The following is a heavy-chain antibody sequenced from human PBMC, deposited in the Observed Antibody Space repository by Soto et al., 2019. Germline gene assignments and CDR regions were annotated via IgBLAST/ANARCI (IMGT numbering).Heavy chain of an antibody. CDR3: ARAQAATITLYYFDY. D-gene: IGHD5-12*01. Sequence: SETLSLTCAVSGGSISSSNWWSWVRQPPGKGLEWIGEIYHSGSTNYNPSLKSRVTISVDKSKNQFSLKLSSVTAADTAVYYCARAQAATITLYYFDYWGQGTLVTVSS. CDR2: IYHSGST. V-gene: IGHV4-4*02. J-gene: IGHJ4*02. CDR1: GGSISSSNW.